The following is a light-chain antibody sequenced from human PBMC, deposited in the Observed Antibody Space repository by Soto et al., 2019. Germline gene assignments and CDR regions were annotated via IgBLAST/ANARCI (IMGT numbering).Light chain of an antibody. CDR2: EVS. V-gene: IGLV2-14*01. J-gene: IGLJ3*02. Sequence: QSALTQPASVSGSPGQSITISCTGTSSDFGGYNYVSWYQQHPGKAPKLMIYEVSNRPSGVSNRFSGSKSGNTASLTISGLQAEDDADYYCSSYTSSSTWVFGGGTKLTVL. CDR1: SSDFGGYNY. CDR3: SSYTSSSTWV.